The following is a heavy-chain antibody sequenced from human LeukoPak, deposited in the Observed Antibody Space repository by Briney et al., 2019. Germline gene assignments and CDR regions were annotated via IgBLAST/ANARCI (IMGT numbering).Heavy chain of an antibody. J-gene: IGHJ4*02. D-gene: IGHD6-13*01. CDR3: ATALAAAGSFDY. CDR2: FDPEDGET. CDR1: GYTLTELS. Sequence: GASVKVSCKVSGYTLTELSMHWVRQAPGKGLEWMGGFDPEDGETIYAQKFRGRVTMTEDTSTDTAYMELSSLRSEDTAVYYCATALAAAGSFDYWGQGTLVTVSS. V-gene: IGHV1-24*01.